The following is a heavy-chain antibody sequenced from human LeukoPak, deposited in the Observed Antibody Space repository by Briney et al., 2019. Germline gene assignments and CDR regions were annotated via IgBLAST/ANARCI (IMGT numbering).Heavy chain of an antibody. D-gene: IGHD3-22*01. J-gene: IGHJ1*01. CDR1: GYTFIDYY. V-gene: IGHV1-2*02. Sequence: ASVKVSCKASGYTFIDYYIHWVRQAPGQGLEWIGWINPDSGDTNYAQQFQGRVTMIRDTSITTVYMDLSRLRFDDTAVYYCASKTYDSTGYYYFQHWGQGTLVTVSS. CDR2: INPDSGDT. CDR3: ASKTYDSTGYYYFQH.